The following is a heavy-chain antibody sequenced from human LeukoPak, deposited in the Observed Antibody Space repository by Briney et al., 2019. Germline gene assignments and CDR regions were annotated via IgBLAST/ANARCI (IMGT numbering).Heavy chain of an antibody. D-gene: IGHD5-12*01. CDR3: ARGYSGYDHRDY. Sequence: SETLSLTCAVSGGSTSSGGYSWSWIRQPPGKGLEWIGYIYHSGSTYYNPSLKSRVTISVDRSKNQFSLKLSSVTAADTAVYYCARGYSGYDHRDYWGQGTLVTVSS. J-gene: IGHJ4*02. CDR1: GGSTSSGGYS. V-gene: IGHV4-30-2*01. CDR2: IYHSGST.